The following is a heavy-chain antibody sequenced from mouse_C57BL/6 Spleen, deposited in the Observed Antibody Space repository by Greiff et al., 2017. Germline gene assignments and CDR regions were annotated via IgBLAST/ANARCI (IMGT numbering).Heavy chain of an antibody. CDR3: ARRGDYGHGYFDY. CDR1: GYTFTSYW. CDR2: IDPSDSYT. D-gene: IGHD1-1*01. Sequence: VQLQQPGAELVMPGASVKLSCKASGYTFTSYWMHWVKQRPGQGLEWIGEIDPSDSYTNYNQKFKGKSTLTVDKSSSTAYMQLSSLTSEDSAVYYCARRGDYGHGYFDYWGQGTTLTVSS. J-gene: IGHJ2*01. V-gene: IGHV1-69*01.